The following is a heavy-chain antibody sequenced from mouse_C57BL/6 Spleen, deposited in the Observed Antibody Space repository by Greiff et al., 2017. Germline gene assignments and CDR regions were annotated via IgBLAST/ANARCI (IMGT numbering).Heavy chain of an antibody. Sequence: QVQLQQSGPGLVQPSQCLSISCTVSGFSFTSYGVHWVRQPPGKGLEWLGVICSGGSTDYNAAFISRLGISTDNSKSHVVFKKNSLQADDAAIYYCANYGNYEDYAMDYWGQGTSVTVSS. CDR2: ICSGGST. D-gene: IGHD2-1*01. CDR3: ANYGNYEDYAMDY. CDR1: GFSFTSYG. J-gene: IGHJ4*01. V-gene: IGHV2-4*01.